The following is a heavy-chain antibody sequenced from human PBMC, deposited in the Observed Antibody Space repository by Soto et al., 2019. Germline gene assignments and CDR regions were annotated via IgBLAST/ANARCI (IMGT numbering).Heavy chain of an antibody. CDR1: GFTFSKAW. D-gene: IGHD1-1*01. J-gene: IGHJ4*02. CDR3: STTGTIYY. CDR2: IKSTSDGGTT. V-gene: IGHV3-15*01. Sequence: SLSCAASGFTFSKAWMTWVRQAPGKGLEWLGRIKSTSDGGTTYYAAPVEGRFTISRDDSTNTVYLQMNSLKTEDTAVYYCSTTGTIYYWGQGTLVTVSS.